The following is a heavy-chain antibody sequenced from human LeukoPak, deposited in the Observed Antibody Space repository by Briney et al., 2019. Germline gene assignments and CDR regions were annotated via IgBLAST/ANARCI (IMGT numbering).Heavy chain of an antibody. CDR3: AKAQYSSGWYLGGYWYFDL. J-gene: IGHJ2*01. D-gene: IGHD6-19*01. V-gene: IGHV3-30*18. Sequence: GRSLRLSCAASGFTFSSYGMHWARQAPGKGLEWVAVISYDGSNKYYADSVKGRFTISRDNSKNTLYLQMNSLRAEDTAVYYCAKAQYSSGWYLGGYWYFDLWGRGTLVTVSS. CDR1: GFTFSSYG. CDR2: ISYDGSNK.